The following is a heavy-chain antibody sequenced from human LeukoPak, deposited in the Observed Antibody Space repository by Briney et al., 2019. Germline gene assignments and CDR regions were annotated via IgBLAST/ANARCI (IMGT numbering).Heavy chain of an antibody. CDR3: ARDFDGYSSGWYFGY. D-gene: IGHD6-19*01. CDR1: GFTFSSYA. Sequence: GGSLRLSCAASGFTFSSYAMHWVRQAPGKGLEWVAVISYDGNNKYYADSVKGRFTISRDNSKNTLYLQMNSLRAEDTAVYYCARDFDGYSSGWYFGYWGQGTLVTVSS. CDR2: ISYDGNNK. V-gene: IGHV3-30-3*01. J-gene: IGHJ4*02.